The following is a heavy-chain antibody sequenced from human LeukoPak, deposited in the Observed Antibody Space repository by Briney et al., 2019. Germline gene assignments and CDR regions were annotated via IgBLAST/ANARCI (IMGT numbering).Heavy chain of an antibody. D-gene: IGHD6-13*01. CDR3: ARRRIAAADYYYYGMDV. CDR2: IYPGDSDT. V-gene: IGHV5-51*01. Sequence: GESLKISCKGSGYSFTSYWIGWVRPMPGKGLERMGIIYPGDSDTRYSPSFQGQVTISADKSISTAYLQWSSLKASDTAMYYCARRRIAAADYYYYGMDVWGQGTTVTVSS. CDR1: GYSFTSYW. J-gene: IGHJ6*02.